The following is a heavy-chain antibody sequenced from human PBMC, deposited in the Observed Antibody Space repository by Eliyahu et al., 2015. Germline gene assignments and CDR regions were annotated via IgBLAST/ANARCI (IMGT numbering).Heavy chain of an antibody. Sequence: EVQLLESGGGLVQPGGSLRLSCVASGFTFSNSAMSWVRQAPGEGVGWVSTIDNSGGSTYYADSVKGRFTISRDNSKNTLYLQMNSLRAEDAAIYYCAKVLLTVTILSEYFQHWGQGTLLTVSS. V-gene: IGHV3-23*01. CDR3: AKVLLTVTILSEYFQH. CDR2: IDNSGGST. D-gene: IGHD4-17*01. CDR1: GFTFSNSA. J-gene: IGHJ1*01.